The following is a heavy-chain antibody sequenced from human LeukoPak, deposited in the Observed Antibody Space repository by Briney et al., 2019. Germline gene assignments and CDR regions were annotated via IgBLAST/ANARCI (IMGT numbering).Heavy chain of an antibody. CDR1: GYTFTSYY. CDR2: INPSGGST. V-gene: IGHV1-46*01. CDR3: ARDIRGGQNPYPHYYGSGSYYSLPYY. Sequence: ASVKVFCKASGYTFTSYYMHWVRQAPGQGLEWMGIINPSGGSTSYAQKFQGRVTMTRDTSTSTVYMELSSLRSEDTAVYYCARDIRGGQNPYPHYYGSGSYYSLPYYWGQGTLVTVSS. J-gene: IGHJ4*02. D-gene: IGHD3-10*01.